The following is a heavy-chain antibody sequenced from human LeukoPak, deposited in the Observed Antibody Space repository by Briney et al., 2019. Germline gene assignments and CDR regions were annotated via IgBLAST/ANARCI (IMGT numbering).Heavy chain of an antibody. J-gene: IGHJ4*02. D-gene: IGHD1-26*01. CDR3: ARERGSSYFDC. Sequence: PGRSLRLSCAASVFTFSSYAMHSVRQAPGKGLEGVAVISYDVINKYYADSVKGRFTISRDNSHNTLCLQMNGLRAEDTAVYCWARERGSSYFDCWGEGSLVTDSS. CDR1: VFTFSSYA. V-gene: IGHV3-30*04. CDR2: ISYDVINK.